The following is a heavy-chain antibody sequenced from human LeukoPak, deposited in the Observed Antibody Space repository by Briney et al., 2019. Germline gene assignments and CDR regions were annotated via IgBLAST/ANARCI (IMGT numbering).Heavy chain of an antibody. CDR2: FDPEDGET. Sequence: GASVKVSCKVSGYTLTELSMHWVRQAPGKGLEWMGGFDPEDGETIYAQKFQGRVTMTEDTSTDTAYMELSSLRSEDTAVYYCATGEKYSSSWSSFNYYYYYMDVWGKGTTVTVSS. J-gene: IGHJ6*03. CDR1: GYTLTELS. CDR3: ATGEKYSSSWSSFNYYYYYMDV. D-gene: IGHD6-13*01. V-gene: IGHV1-24*01.